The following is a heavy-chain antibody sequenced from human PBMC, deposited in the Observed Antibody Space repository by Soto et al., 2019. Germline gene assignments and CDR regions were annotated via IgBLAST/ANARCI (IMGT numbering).Heavy chain of an antibody. CDR3: APRLYDSSGYYYDY. CDR2: ISVGGGTT. CDR1: GFTFRIYD. Sequence: EVHLLESGGGLVQPGGSLRLSCAASGFTFRIYDMSWVRHAPGKGLEWVSDISVGGGTTYYADSVKGRFTISRDNSKHTLYLQMNSLRAEDTAVYFCAPRLYDSSGYYYDYRGQGTLVTASS. V-gene: IGHV3-23*01. J-gene: IGHJ4*02. D-gene: IGHD3-22*01.